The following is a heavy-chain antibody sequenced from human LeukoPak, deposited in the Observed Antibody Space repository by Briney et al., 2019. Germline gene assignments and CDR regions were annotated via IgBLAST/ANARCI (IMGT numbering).Heavy chain of an antibody. Sequence: ASVKVSCKASGYTFTGYYMHWVRQAPGQGLEWMGWINPNSGGTNYAQKFQGRVTMTWDTSISTAYMELSRLRSDDTAVYYCARYSSRTTSSWGDAFDIWGQGTMVTVSS. D-gene: IGHD1-1*01. V-gene: IGHV1-2*02. CDR3: ARYSSRTTSSWGDAFDI. CDR2: INPNSGGT. CDR1: GYTFTGYY. J-gene: IGHJ3*02.